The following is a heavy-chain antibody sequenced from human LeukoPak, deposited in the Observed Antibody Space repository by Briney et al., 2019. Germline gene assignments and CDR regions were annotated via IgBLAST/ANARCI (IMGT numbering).Heavy chain of an antibody. CDR1: GYSISSGYY. Sequence: SSETLSLTCTVSGYSISSGYYWGWIRQPPGKGLEWIGSIYHSGSTYYNPSLKSRVTISVDTSKNQFSLKLSSVTAADTAVYYCARHPGYCSSTSCLNWFDPWGQGTLVTVSS. V-gene: IGHV4-38-2*02. J-gene: IGHJ5*02. D-gene: IGHD2-2*01. CDR3: ARHPGYCSSTSCLNWFDP. CDR2: IYHSGST.